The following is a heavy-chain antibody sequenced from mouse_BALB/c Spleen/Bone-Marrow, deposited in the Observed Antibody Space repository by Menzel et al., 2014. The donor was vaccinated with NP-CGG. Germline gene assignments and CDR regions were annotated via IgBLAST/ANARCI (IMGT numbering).Heavy chain of an antibody. V-gene: IGHV4-1*02. J-gene: IGHJ4*01. CDR3: ARPDGSPYAMDY. CDR1: GFDFSRYW. D-gene: IGHD2-3*01. Sequence: EVKVEESGGGLVQPGGSLKLSCAASGFDFSRYWMSWVRQAPGKGLKWIGEINPDSSTINYTPSLKDKFSISRDNAKNTLYLQMSKVRSEDTALYYCARPDGSPYAMDYWGQGTSVTVSS. CDR2: INPDSSTI.